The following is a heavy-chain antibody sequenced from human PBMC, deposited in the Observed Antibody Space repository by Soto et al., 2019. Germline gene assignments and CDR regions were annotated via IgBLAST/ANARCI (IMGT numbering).Heavy chain of an antibody. CDR1: GFTFSSYG. V-gene: IGHV3-33*01. J-gene: IGHJ4*02. D-gene: IGHD3-9*01. CDR2: IWYDGSNK. Sequence: QVQLVESGGGVVQPGRSLRLSCAASGFTFSSYGMHWVRQAPGKGLEWVVVIWYDGSNKYYADSVKGRFTISRDNSKNTLYLQMNSLRAEDTAVYYCARGNDILTGYYSAGYYFDYWGQGTLVTVSS. CDR3: ARGNDILTGYYSAGYYFDY.